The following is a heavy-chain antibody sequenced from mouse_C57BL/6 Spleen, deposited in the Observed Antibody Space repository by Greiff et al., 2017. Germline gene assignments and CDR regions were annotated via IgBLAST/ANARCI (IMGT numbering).Heavy chain of an antibody. CDR2: IYPGDGDT. Sequence: QVQLQQSGPELVKPGASVKISCKASGYAFSSSWMNWVKQRPGKGLEWIGRIYPGDGDTNYNGKFKGKATLTADKSSSTAYMQLISLTSEDSAVYFCANFPYYYGGYFDVWGTGTTVTVSS. D-gene: IGHD1-1*01. CDR1: GYAFSSSW. V-gene: IGHV1-82*01. CDR3: ANFPYYYGGYFDV. J-gene: IGHJ1*03.